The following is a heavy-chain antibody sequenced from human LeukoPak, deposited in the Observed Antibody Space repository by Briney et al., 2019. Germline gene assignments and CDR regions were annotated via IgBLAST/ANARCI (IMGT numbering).Heavy chain of an antibody. J-gene: IGHJ5*02. D-gene: IGHD6-13*01. CDR1: GGTFSSYA. CDR2: IIPIFGTA. CDR3: ARGIAALKNWFDP. V-gene: IGHV1-69*05. Sequence: SVKVSCKASGGTFSSYAISWVRQAPGQGLEWMGGIIPIFGTANYAQKFQGRVTITTDESTSTAYMELSSLRSEDTAVYYCARGIAALKNWFDPWGQGTLVTVSS.